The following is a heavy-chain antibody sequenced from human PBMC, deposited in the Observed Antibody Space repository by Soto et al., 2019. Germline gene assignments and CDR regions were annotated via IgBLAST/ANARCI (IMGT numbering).Heavy chain of an antibody. CDR1: GGSISSGGYY. CDR2: IYYSGST. Sequence: QVQLQESGPGLVKPSQTLSLTCTVSGGSISSGGYYWSWIRQHPGKGLEWIGYIYYSGSTYYNPSPENLVTISVDTSNNQVSLKLPTVTAADRAVYSRARSVLPWGQGTRVTDS. D-gene: IGHD6-19*01. V-gene: IGHV4-31*01. CDR3: ARSVLP. J-gene: IGHJ5*01.